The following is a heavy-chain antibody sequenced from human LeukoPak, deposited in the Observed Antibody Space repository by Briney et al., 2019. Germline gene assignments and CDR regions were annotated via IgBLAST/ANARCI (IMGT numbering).Heavy chain of an antibody. Sequence: PGESLKISCKGSGYSLTSSWIGWVRQMPGKGLEWMGIIYPGASDTRYSPSFQGQVTISVDKSITTAYLQWSSLKASDTAMYYCARDMAAAGTDVFDYWGQGTLVTVSS. CDR2: IYPGASDT. D-gene: IGHD6-13*01. V-gene: IGHV5-51*01. J-gene: IGHJ4*02. CDR3: ARDMAAAGTDVFDY. CDR1: GYSLTSSW.